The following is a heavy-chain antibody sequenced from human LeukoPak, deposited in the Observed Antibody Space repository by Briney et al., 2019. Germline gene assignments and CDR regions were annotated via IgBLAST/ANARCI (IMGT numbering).Heavy chain of an antibody. J-gene: IGHJ5*02. D-gene: IGHD1-14*01. CDR2: IKPDGSEK. CDR1: GFTFSSYW. CDR3: ATGDHPKPDFDP. Sequence: GGSLRLSCAVSGFTFSSYWMSWVRQAPGKGLEWVANIKPDGSEKYYVDSVKGRFTISRDNFKNTLYLQMNSLGAEDTAVYYCATGDHPKPDFDPRGQGTLVTVSS. V-gene: IGHV3-7*02.